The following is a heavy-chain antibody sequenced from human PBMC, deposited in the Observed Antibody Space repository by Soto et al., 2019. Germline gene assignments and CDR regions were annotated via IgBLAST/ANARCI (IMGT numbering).Heavy chain of an antibody. D-gene: IGHD2-2*01. Sequence: LRLSCEASGFTFSSYGMHWVRQAPGKGLEWVAVIWFDGSKEYYADSVKGRFNVSRDNSKNTVYLEMNSPRTVDTAVYYCARGVPAGKGWFDSWGQGTLVTVSS. CDR1: GFTFSSYG. V-gene: IGHV3-33*01. CDR3: ARGVPAGKGWFDS. CDR2: IWFDGSKE. J-gene: IGHJ5*01.